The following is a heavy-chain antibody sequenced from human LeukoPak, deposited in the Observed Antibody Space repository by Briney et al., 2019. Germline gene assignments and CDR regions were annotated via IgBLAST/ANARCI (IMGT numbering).Heavy chain of an antibody. CDR1: GFFFGGYA. J-gene: IGHJ6*02. D-gene: IGHD3-3*02. CDR2: YRSKVYGETT. Sequence: PGGSLRLSCTTSGFFFGGYAMTWLRQARGKGLQGVGFYRSKVYGETTEYDASVKGRFTMSRDDSRGIAYLEMNSLKIEDTAVYFCAKTIYPVLDYYGLDVWGQGTTVTVSS. V-gene: IGHV3-49*03. CDR3: AKTIYPVLDYYGLDV.